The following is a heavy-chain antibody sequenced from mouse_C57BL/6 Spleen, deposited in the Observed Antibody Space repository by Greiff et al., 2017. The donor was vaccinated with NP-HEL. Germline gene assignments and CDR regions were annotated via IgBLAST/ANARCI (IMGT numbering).Heavy chain of an antibody. CDR2: IDPETGGT. CDR3: TRQLRLDYAMDY. J-gene: IGHJ4*01. Sequence: QVQLQQSGAELVRPGASVTLSCKASGYTFTDYEMHWVKQTPVHGLEWIGAIDPETGGTAYNQKFKGKAILTADKSSSTAYMELRSLTSEDSAVYYCTRQLRLDYAMDYWGQGTSVTVSS. D-gene: IGHD3-2*02. CDR1: GYTFTDYE. V-gene: IGHV1-15*01.